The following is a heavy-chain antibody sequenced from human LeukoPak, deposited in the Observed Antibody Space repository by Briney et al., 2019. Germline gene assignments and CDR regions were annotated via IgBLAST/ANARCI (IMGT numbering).Heavy chain of an antibody. V-gene: IGHV1-46*01. J-gene: IGHJ6*02. Sequence: ASVKVSCKASGYTFTSYYMHWVRQAPGQGLEWMGINNPSGGSTSYAQKFQGRVTMTRDTSTSTVYMELSSLRSEDTAVYYCARGGAAAQNYYYGMDVWGQGTTVTVSS. CDR1: GYTFTSYY. CDR2: NNPSGGST. D-gene: IGHD6-13*01. CDR3: ARGGAAAQNYYYGMDV.